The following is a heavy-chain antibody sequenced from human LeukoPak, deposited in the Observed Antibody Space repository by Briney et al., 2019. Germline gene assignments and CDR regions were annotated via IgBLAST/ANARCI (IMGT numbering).Heavy chain of an antibody. CDR2: IYPGDSDT. CDR3: ARDSAGDYVDY. Sequence: GESLKISCKGSGYSFTSYWIGWVRQMPGKGLEWMGIIYPGDSDTRYSPSFQGQVTISADKSISTAYLQWSSLNTSDTAIYYCARDSAGDYVDYWGQGTLVTVSS. V-gene: IGHV5-51*01. D-gene: IGHD4-17*01. J-gene: IGHJ4*02. CDR1: GYSFTSYW.